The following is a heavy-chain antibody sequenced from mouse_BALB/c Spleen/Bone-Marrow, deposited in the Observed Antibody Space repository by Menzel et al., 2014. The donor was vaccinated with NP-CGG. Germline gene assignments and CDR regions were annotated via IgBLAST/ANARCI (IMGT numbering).Heavy chain of an antibody. CDR2: IDPANGNT. CDR3: ATDSSGYLDY. D-gene: IGHD3-2*01. J-gene: IGHJ2*01. V-gene: IGHV14-3*02. CDR1: GFNIKDTY. Sequence: VQLKESGAELVKPGASVKLSCTASGFNIKDTYMHWVKQRPEQGLEWIGRIDPANGNTKYDPKFQGKATITADTSSNTAYLQLSGLTSEDTAVYYCATDSSGYLDYWGQGTTLTVSS.